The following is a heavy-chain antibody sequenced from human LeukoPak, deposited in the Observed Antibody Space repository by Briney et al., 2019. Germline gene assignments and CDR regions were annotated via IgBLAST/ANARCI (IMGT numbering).Heavy chain of an antibody. CDR3: ARGGSSSWYGYYYGMDV. V-gene: IGHV3-33*01. Sequence: GGSLRLSCAASGFVFSDYGMHWVRQAPGKGLEWVAGTWYDDSNKYYGASVMGRFTISRYNSKNTLYLQMNSLRAEDTAVYYCARGGSSSWYGYYYGMDVWGQGTTVTVSS. CDR1: GFVFSDYG. J-gene: IGHJ6*02. CDR2: TWYDDSNK. D-gene: IGHD6-13*01.